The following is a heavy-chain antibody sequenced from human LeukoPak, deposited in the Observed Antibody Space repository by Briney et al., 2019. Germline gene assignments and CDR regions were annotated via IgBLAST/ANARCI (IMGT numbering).Heavy chain of an antibody. CDR1: GGSISSYY. Sequence: SETLSLTCTVSGGSISSYYWSWIRQPPGKGLEWIGYFYYSGSTNYNPSLKSRVTLSVDTSKNQFSLKLSSVTAADTAVYYCARYLCSGGSCYFDYWGRGTLVTVSS. CDR2: FYYSGST. V-gene: IGHV4-59*08. CDR3: ARYLCSGGSCYFDY. D-gene: IGHD2-15*01. J-gene: IGHJ4*02.